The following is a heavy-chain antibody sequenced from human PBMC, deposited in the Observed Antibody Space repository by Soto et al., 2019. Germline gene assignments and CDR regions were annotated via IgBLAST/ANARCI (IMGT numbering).Heavy chain of an antibody. V-gene: IGHV4-59*08. J-gene: IGHJ4*02. CDR3: ARHESSGWYYFHC. CDR1: GGSIGSYY. D-gene: IGHD6-19*01. Sequence: SETLSLTCTVSGGSIGSYYWSWIRQPPGKGLEWIGYIYNSGSTNYNPSLKSRVTISVDMSKNQFSLKLNSVTAADTAVYYCARHESSGWYYFHCWGQGTLVTVS. CDR2: IYNSGST.